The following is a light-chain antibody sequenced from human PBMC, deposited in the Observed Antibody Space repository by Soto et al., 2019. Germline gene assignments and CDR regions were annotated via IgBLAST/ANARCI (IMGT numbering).Light chain of an antibody. CDR3: QQFNNWPPLT. CDR1: QFVSTN. V-gene: IGKV3-15*01. J-gene: IGKJ4*01. Sequence: EVVMTQSPATLSVSPGERATLSCRASQFVSTNLAWYQQKPGQAPRLLIYSASTRATGIPARFSGSGSGTEFTLTISSLQSEDSAVYYCQQFNNWPPLTFGGGTEVEIK. CDR2: SAS.